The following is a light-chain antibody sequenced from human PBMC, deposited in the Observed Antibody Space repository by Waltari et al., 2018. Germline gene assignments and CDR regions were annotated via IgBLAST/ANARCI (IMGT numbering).Light chain of an antibody. Sequence: EMVMTQSPASLSVSPGETATLSCRASQSVNTDLAWYQQKPGQAPRLFIYGASTRTTDVPARFSGSGSGTEFTLTISSLQSEDFAVYYCQQYNTLPSVTFGQGTRLQI. CDR1: QSVNTD. CDR3: QQYNTLPSVT. J-gene: IGKJ5*01. V-gene: IGKV3-15*01. CDR2: GAS.